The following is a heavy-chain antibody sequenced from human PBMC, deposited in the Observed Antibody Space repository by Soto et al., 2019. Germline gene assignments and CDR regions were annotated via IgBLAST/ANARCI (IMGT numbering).Heavy chain of an antibody. J-gene: IGHJ3*01. V-gene: IGHV4-39*01. CDR2: IYYSGIT. Sequence: SETLSLTCTVSGGSISSSSYYWGWIRQPPGKGLEWIGSIYYSGITNYNPSLKSRVSISVDTSKNQFSLKLSSVTAADTAVYHCARQGYSGSWIAFDVWGQGTMVTVSS. CDR1: GGSISSSSYY. D-gene: IGHD6-13*01. CDR3: ARQGYSGSWIAFDV.